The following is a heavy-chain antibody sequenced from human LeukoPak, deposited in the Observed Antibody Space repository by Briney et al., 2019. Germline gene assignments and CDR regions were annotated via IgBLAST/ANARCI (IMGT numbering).Heavy chain of an antibody. J-gene: IGHJ4*02. V-gene: IGHV3-21*01. CDR1: GFTFSSYS. D-gene: IGHD3-22*01. CDR3: ARVRENSSGYYRGFDY. CDR2: ISSSSSYI. Sequence: GGSLRLSCAASGFTFSSYSMNWVRQAPGKGLEWVSSISSSSSYIYYAESVKGRFTISRDNPKNSLYLQMSSLGAEDTAVYYCARVRENSSGYYRGFDYWGQGTLVTVSS.